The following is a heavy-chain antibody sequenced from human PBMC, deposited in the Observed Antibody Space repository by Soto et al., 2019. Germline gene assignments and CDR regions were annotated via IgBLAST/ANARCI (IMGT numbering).Heavy chain of an antibody. V-gene: IGHV1-18*01. D-gene: IGHD3-10*01. CDR3: ARDKVWFGAGVGYYYYYGMDV. J-gene: IGHJ6*02. CDR2: ISAYNGNT. Sequence: GASVKVSCKASGYTFTSYGISWVRQAPGQGLEWMGWISAYNGNTNYAQKLQGRVTMTTDTSTSTAYMELRSLRSDDTAVYYCARDKVWFGAGVGYYYYYGMDVWGQGTTVTVSS. CDR1: GYTFTSYG.